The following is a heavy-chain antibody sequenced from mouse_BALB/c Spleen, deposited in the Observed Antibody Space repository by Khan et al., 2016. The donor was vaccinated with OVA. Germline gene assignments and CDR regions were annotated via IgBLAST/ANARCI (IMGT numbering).Heavy chain of an antibody. CDR1: GYSFTLYY. CDR2: VNPNTDNI. CDR3: ARGYDFFAY. V-gene: IGHV1-18*01. J-gene: IGHJ3*01. D-gene: IGHD2-14*01. Sequence: VQLQQSGPDLVKPGASVKISCKASGYSFTLYYMSWVKQSHGKSLEWIGRVNPNTDNINYNQEFKGKAIFTVDNSSNTAYMELRSLTSEDAAVXVCARGYDFFAYWGQGTRVTVSA.